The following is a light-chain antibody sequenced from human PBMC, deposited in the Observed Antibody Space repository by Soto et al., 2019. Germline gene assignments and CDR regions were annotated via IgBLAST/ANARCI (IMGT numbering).Light chain of an antibody. Sequence: QSVLTQPASVSESPGQSITISCTGTSTDVGAYNYVSWYQKYPGKAPKLMIYEVNYRPSGVSNRFSGSKSGNTASLTISGLQAEDEADYYCSSYTRSRTLVFGGGTKVTVL. CDR1: STDVGAYNY. V-gene: IGLV2-14*01. CDR3: SSYTRSRTLV. J-gene: IGLJ2*01. CDR2: EVN.